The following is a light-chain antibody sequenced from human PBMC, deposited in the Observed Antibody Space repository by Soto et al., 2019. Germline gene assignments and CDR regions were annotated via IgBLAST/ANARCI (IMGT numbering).Light chain of an antibody. V-gene: IGKV3-15*01. CDR3: QQYNNWPRT. Sequence: EIVITQSPATLSVSPGERATLSCRASQSVSSNLAWYQQKPGQAHRLLIYGASTRATGIPARFSGSGSGTEFTLTISSLQSEDFAVYYCQQYNNWPRTFGQGTKVDIK. J-gene: IGKJ1*01. CDR2: GAS. CDR1: QSVSSN.